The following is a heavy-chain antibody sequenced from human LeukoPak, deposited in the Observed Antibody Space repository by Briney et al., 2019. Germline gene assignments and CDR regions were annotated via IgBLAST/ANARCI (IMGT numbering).Heavy chain of an antibody. CDR1: GFTFSSYW. Sequence: GGSLRLSCAASGFTFSSYWMHWVRQAPGKGLEWVSSISSSSSYIYYADSVKGRFTISRDNAKNSLYLQMNSLRAEDTAVYYCAREVGRDYYYGMDVWGQGTTVTVSS. CDR3: AREVGRDYYYGMDV. D-gene: IGHD2-15*01. CDR2: ISSSSSYI. V-gene: IGHV3-21*01. J-gene: IGHJ6*02.